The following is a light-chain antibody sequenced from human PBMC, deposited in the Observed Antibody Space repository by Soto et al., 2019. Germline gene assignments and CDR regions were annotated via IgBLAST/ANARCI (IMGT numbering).Light chain of an antibody. Sequence: EIVLTQSPATLSLSPGERATLSCRASQSISTYLAWYQQKPGQPPRLLIYDASHRATGIPARFGGSGSGTDFTFAINNLQPEDIGTYYCQQYDNVPLTFGGGTKVEIK. CDR3: QQYDNVPLT. J-gene: IGKJ4*01. V-gene: IGKV3-11*01. CDR1: QSISTY. CDR2: DAS.